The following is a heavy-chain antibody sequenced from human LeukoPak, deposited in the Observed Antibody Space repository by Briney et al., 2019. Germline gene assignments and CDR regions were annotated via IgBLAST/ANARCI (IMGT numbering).Heavy chain of an antibody. CDR2: ISYDGSNK. D-gene: IGHD2-2*02. V-gene: IGHV3-30*03. J-gene: IGHJ5*02. CDR1: GFTFSSYG. CDR3: ARDLGYCSSTSCYTPNWFDP. Sequence: PGRSLRLSCAAPGFTFSSYGMHWVRQAPGKGLEWVAVISYDGSNKYYADSVKGRFTISRDNSKNTLYLQMNSLRAEDTAVYYCARDLGYCSSTSCYTPNWFDPWGQGTLVTVSS.